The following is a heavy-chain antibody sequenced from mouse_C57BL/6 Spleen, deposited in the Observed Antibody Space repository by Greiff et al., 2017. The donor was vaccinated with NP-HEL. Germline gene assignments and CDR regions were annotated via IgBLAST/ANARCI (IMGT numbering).Heavy chain of an antibody. V-gene: IGHV2-5*01. Sequence: VKLMESGPGLVQPSQSLSITCTVSGFSLTSYGVHWVRQSPGKGLEWLGVIWRGGSTDYNAAFMSRLSITKDNSKSQVFFKMNSLQADDTAIYYCAKNQIELDYAMDYWGQGTSVTVSS. CDR2: IWRGGST. CDR1: GFSLTSYG. CDR3: AKNQIELDYAMDY. J-gene: IGHJ4*01.